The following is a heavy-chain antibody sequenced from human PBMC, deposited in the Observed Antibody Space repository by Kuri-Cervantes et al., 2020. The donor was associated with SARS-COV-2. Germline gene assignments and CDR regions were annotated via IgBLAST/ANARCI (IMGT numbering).Heavy chain of an antibody. Sequence: ASVKVSCKASGYTFTDYYMHWVRQAPGQGLEWMGWMNPNSGGTNSAQKFQGWVIMTRDTSITTAYMGLSRLRSDDTAVYYCARGPSWNYIWGTYRGGWDTFDIWGQGTMVTVSS. CDR2: MNPNSGGT. CDR3: ARGPSWNYIWGTYRGGWDTFDI. CDR1: GYTFTDYY. V-gene: IGHV1-2*04. D-gene: IGHD3-16*02. J-gene: IGHJ3*02.